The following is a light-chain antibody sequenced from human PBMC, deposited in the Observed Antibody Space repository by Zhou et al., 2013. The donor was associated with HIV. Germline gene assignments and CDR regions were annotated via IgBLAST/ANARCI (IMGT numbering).Light chain of an antibody. V-gene: IGKV1-27*01. Sequence: DIQMTQSPTSLSASVGERVTITCRASQGISHFLAWYQQKPGKVPNLVIYGASTLQSGVPSRFSGSGSGTDFTLTISNLQPEDFATYYCHQSYSSPQTFGQGTKLQI. CDR2: GAS. CDR1: QGISHF. J-gene: IGKJ2*01. CDR3: HQSYSSPQT.